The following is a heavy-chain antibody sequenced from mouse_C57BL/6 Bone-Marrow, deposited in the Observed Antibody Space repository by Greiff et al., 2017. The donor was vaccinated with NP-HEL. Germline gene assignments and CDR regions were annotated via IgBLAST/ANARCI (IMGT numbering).Heavy chain of an antibody. CDR1: GYAFSSSW. V-gene: IGHV1-82*01. CDR2: IYPGDGDT. D-gene: IGHD1-1*01. CDR3: ARITAVVAPYAMDY. J-gene: IGHJ4*01. Sequence: VQLQQSGPELVKPGASVKISCKASGYAFSSSWMNWVKQRPGKGLEWIGRIYPGDGDTNYNGKFKGKATLTADKSSSTAYMQLSSLTSEDSAVYVCARITAVVAPYAMDYWGQGTSVTVSS.